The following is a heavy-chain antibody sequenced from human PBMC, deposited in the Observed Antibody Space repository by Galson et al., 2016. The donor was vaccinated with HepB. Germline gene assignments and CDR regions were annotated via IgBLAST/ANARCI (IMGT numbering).Heavy chain of an antibody. V-gene: IGHV3-23*01. J-gene: IGHJ4*02. CDR3: ANYLEGDYRQFEH. D-gene: IGHD3-16*01. CDR2: IRGINSRT. CDR1: GFVFERYV. Sequence: SLRLSCAASGFVFERYVISWVRLVPGKGLEWLTSIRGINSRTFDAPSTRARFTVTRDNSRNMVFLQLTSLTAEDTGIYYCANYLEGDYRQFEHWGRGALVTVSS.